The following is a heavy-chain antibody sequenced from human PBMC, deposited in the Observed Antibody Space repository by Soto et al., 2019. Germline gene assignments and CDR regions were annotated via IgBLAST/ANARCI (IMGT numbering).Heavy chain of an antibody. D-gene: IGHD3-9*01. V-gene: IGHV5-51*01. Sequence: DSLTISCKGSGYSFTSYWIAWVRQMPGKGLEWMAIINPGDSETKYSPSFQGLVTISADKSINTAFLQWGSLKASDTAMYYCARHATYYDILSGYYFDHWGQGTQVTVPS. CDR3: ARHATYYDILSGYYFDH. CDR1: GYSFTSYW. CDR2: INPGDSET. J-gene: IGHJ4*02.